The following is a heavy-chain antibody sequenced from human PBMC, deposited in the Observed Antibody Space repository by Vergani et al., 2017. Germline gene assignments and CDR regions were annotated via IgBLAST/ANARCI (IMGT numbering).Heavy chain of an antibody. CDR2: IYHSGST. D-gene: IGHD1-26*01. CDR1: GGSISSGGYS. CDR3: AREGESGAGWYFDL. J-gene: IGHJ2*01. V-gene: IGHV4-30-2*01. Sequence: QLQLQESGSGLVKPSQTLSLTCAVSGGSISSGGYSWSWIRQPPGKGLEWIGYIYHSGSTYYNPSLKSRVTISVDRSKNQFSLKLSSVTAADTAVYYCAREGESGAGWYFDLWGRGTLVTVSS.